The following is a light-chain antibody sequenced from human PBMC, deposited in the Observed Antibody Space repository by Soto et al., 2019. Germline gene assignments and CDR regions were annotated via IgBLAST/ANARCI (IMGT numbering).Light chain of an antibody. CDR2: DAS. J-gene: IGKJ4*01. CDR1: QSVSSN. V-gene: IGKV3-11*01. CDR3: QQRSNWKGLT. Sequence: EIVMTQSPATLSVSPGERATLSCRASQSVSSNLAWYQQKPGQAPRLLIYDASNRATGIPARFSGSGSGTDFTLTISSLEPEDFAVYYCQQRSNWKGLTFGGGTKVDIK.